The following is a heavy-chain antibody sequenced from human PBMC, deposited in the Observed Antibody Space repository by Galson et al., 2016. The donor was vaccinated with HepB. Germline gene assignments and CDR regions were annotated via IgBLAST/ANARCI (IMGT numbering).Heavy chain of an antibody. CDR1: GFTFDDYG. J-gene: IGHJ4*02. D-gene: IGHD3-22*01. Sequence: SLRLSCAVSGFTFDDYGMTWVRQAPGKGLEWVSGINWSGDSTAYADSVKGRFTMTTDKSRSTAYMELRSLRSDDTAVYFCARGDNRGYFYGYEHWGQGTLVTVSS. V-gene: IGHV3-20*04. CDR3: ARGDNRGYFYGYEH. CDR2: INWSGDST.